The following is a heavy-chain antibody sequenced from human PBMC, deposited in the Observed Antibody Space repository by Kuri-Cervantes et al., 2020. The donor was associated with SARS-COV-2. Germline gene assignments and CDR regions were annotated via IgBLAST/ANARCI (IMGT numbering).Heavy chain of an antibody. V-gene: IGHV1-18*01. CDR1: GYTFTSYG. Sequence: ASVKVSCKASGYTFTSYGISWVRQAPGQGLEWMGWISAYNGNTTYAQKLQGRVTMTTDTSTSTAYMEVRSLRSDDTAVYYCARVGIYDFGDHPSVWGQGTLVTVSS. CDR3: ARVGIYDFGDHPSV. J-gene: IGHJ4*02. CDR2: ISAYNGNT. D-gene: IGHD4/OR15-4a*01.